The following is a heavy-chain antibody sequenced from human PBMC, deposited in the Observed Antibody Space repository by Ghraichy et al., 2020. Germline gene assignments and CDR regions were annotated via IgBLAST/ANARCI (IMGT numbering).Heavy chain of an antibody. Sequence: SETLSLTCAVSGGSISSGGYSWSWIRQPPGKGLEWIGYIYHSGSTYYNPSLKSRVTISVDRSKNQFSLKLSSVTAADTAVYYCAREGPRLRAFDIWGQGTMVTVSS. CDR3: AREGPRLRAFDI. V-gene: IGHV4-30-2*01. J-gene: IGHJ3*02. CDR2: IYHSGST. CDR1: GGSISSGGYS.